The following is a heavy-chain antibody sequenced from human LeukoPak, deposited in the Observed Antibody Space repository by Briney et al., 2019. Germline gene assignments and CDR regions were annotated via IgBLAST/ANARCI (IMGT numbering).Heavy chain of an antibody. CDR1: GFTFSNAW. V-gene: IGHV3-15*01. CDR2: IKSKTDGGTT. CDR3: TTDDTGLLWFGESVPLGY. Sequence: GGSLRLSCAASGFTFSNAWMSWVRQAPGKGLEWVGRIKSKTDGGTTDYAAPVKGRFTISRDDSKNTLYLQMNSLKTEDTAVYYCTTDDTGLLWFGESVPLGYWGQGTLVTVSS. D-gene: IGHD3-10*01. J-gene: IGHJ4*02.